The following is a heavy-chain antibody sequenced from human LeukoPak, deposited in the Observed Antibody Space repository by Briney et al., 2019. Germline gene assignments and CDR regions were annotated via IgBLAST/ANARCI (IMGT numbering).Heavy chain of an antibody. D-gene: IGHD1-20*01. CDR2: SNSDGSST. V-gene: IGHV3-74*01. Sequence: GGSLRLSCAASGFTFSSYWMHWVRQAPGKGLVWVSRSNSDGSSTSYADSVKGRFTISRDNAEKTLYLQMTSLRAEDTAVYYHPITRPDDTVEYSYYYYGMDVWGQGTTVTVSS. J-gene: IGHJ6*02. CDR3: PITRPDDTVEYSYYYYGMDV. CDR1: GFTFSSYW.